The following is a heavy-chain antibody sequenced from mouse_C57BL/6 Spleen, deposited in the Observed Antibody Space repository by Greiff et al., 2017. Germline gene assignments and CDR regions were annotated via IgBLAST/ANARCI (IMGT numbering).Heavy chain of an antibody. V-gene: IGHV3-6*01. J-gene: IGHJ2*01. Sequence: EVQLLESGPGLVKPSQSLSLTCSVTGYSITSGYYWNWIRQFPGNKLEWMGYISYDGSNNYNPSLKNRISITRDTSKNQFFLKLNSVTTEDTATYYCAREGIYYGYYFDYWGQGTTLTVSS. CDR2: ISYDGSN. CDR3: AREGIYYGYYFDY. CDR1: GYSITSGYY. D-gene: IGHD2-2*01.